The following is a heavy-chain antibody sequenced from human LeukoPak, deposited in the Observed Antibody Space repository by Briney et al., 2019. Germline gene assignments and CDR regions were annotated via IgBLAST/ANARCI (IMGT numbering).Heavy chain of an antibody. V-gene: IGHV4-34*01. Sequence: SETLSLTCAVYGGSFSGYYWSWIRQPPGKGLEWIGEINHSGSTYYNPSLKSRVTISVDRSKNQFSLKLSSVTAADTAVYYCARNQYFDYWGQGTLVTVSS. CDR1: GGSFSGYY. CDR3: ARNQYFDY. J-gene: IGHJ4*02. D-gene: IGHD1-14*01. CDR2: INHSGST.